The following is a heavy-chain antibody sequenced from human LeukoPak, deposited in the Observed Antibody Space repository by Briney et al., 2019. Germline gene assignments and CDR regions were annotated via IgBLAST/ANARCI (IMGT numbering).Heavy chain of an antibody. Sequence: PGGSLRLSCAASGFTFSSYEMNWVRQAPGKGLEWVSYISSSGSTIYYADSVKGRFTISRDNAKNSLYLQMNSLRAEDTAVYYCARVSFGAFDIWGQGTMVTVSS. J-gene: IGHJ3*02. D-gene: IGHD3-10*01. CDR1: GFTFSSYE. V-gene: IGHV3-48*03. CDR2: ISSSGSTI. CDR3: ARVSFGAFDI.